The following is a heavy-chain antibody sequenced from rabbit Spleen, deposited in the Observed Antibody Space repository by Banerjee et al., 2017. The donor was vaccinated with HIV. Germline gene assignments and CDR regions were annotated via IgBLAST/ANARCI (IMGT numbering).Heavy chain of an antibody. CDR2: IFGGSTNNL. Sequence: QSLEESGGDLVKPGASLTLTCTASGVSFSSSHYMCWVRQAPGKGLEWIACIFGGSTNNLYYASWAKGRFTISKTSSTTVTLQMTSLTAADTATYFCARDRDYTGDSAGYVYADLWGQGTLVTVS. J-gene: IGHJ6*01. D-gene: IGHD6-1*01. CDR1: GVSFSSSHY. V-gene: IGHV1S40*01. CDR3: ARDRDYTGDSAGYVYADL.